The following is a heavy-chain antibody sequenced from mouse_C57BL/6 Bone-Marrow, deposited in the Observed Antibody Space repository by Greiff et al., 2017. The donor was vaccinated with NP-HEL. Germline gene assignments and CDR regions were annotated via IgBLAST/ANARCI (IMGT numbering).Heavy chain of an antibody. D-gene: IGHD2-1*01. CDR1: GYTFTSYG. CDR3: ARQFLYYPYWYFDV. Sequence: VQLKQSGAELARPGASVKLSCKASGYTFTSYGISWVKQRTGQGLEWIGEIYPRSGNTYYNEKFKGKATLTADKSSSTAYMELRSLTSEDSAVYFCARQFLYYPYWYFDVWGTGTTVTVSS. CDR2: IYPRSGNT. J-gene: IGHJ1*03. V-gene: IGHV1-81*01.